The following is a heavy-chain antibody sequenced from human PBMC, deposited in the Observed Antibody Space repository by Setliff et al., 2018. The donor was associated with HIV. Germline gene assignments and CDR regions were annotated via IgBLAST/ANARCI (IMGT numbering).Heavy chain of an antibody. CDR3: ARQVGNKVLFDS. V-gene: IGHV4-34*01. D-gene: IGHD7-27*01. Sequence: SETLSLTCAVYGGAFSGYYWSWIRQSPGKGLEWIGEINHSGSTNYNPSLKSRVTISVDTSKNQLSLKLSSVTAADTAVYYCARQVGNKVLFDSWGQGTLVTVSS. J-gene: IGHJ4*02. CDR2: INHSGST. CDR1: GGAFSGYY.